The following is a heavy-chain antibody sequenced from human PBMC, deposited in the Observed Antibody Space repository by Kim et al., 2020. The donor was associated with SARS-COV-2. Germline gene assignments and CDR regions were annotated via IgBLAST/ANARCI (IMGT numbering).Heavy chain of an antibody. V-gene: IGHV3-21*01. CDR3: ARDLGLDDY. D-gene: IGHD1-26*01. Sequence: SYLYYADSVKGRFTISRDNAKTSLYLQMNSLRAEDTAVYYCARDLGLDDYWGQGTLVTVSS. CDR2: SYL. J-gene: IGHJ4*02.